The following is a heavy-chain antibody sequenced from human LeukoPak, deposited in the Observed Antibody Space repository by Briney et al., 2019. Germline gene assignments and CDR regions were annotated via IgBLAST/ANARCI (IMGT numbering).Heavy chain of an antibody. D-gene: IGHD3-10*01. J-gene: IGHJ4*02. CDR2: IYSGGGT. V-gene: IGHV3-53*01. Sequence: GGSLRLSCAASGFIASSNYMSWVRQAPGKGLEWVSVIYSGGGTYYTDSVKGRFTISRDNSKNTLYLQMNSLRAEDTAVYYCARSSGSYYFDYWGQGTLVTVSS. CDR1: GFIASSNY. CDR3: ARSSGSYYFDY.